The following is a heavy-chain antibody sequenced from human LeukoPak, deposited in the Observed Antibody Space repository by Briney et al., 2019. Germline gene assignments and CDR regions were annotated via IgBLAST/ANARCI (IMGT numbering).Heavy chain of an antibody. D-gene: IGHD3-22*01. CDR2: IIPILGIA. Sequence: ASVKVSSKASGGTFSSYAISWVRQAPGQGLEWMGRIIPILGIANYAQKFQGRVTITADKSTSTAYMELSSLRSEDTAVYYCARGLVPSDYYDSSGYYSYYFDYWGQGTLVTVSS. V-gene: IGHV1-69*04. CDR1: GGTFSSYA. J-gene: IGHJ4*02. CDR3: ARGLVPSDYYDSSGYYSYYFDY.